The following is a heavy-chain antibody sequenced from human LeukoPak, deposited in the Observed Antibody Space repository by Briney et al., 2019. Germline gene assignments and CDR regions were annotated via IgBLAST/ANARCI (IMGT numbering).Heavy chain of an antibody. V-gene: IGHV1-2*02. D-gene: IGHD4-23*01. CDR3: ATAVVTHAQMDD. CDR1: GYTFTDYY. CDR2: INPNSGDT. Sequence: ASVKVSCKASGYTFTDYYMHWVRQAPGQGLEWMGWINPNSGDTNYAQKFQGRVTMTRDTSITTAYMELSSLRSEDTAVYYCATAVVTHAQMDDWGQGTLVTVSS. J-gene: IGHJ4*02.